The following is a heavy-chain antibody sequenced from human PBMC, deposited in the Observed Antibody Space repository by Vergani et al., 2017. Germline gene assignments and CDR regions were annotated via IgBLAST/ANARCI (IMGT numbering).Heavy chain of an antibody. CDR3: ARGRPYDFWXGREGFYYYYYMDV. V-gene: IGHV4-61*02. J-gene: IGHJ6*03. CDR1: GGSISSGSYY. D-gene: IGHD3-3*01. CDR2: IYTSGST. Sequence: QVQLQESGPGLVKPSQTLALTCTVSGGSISSGSYYWSWIRQPAGKGLEWIGRIYTSGSTNYNPSLKSRVTMSVDTSKNQFSLKLSSVTAADTAVYYCARGRPYDFWXGREGFYYYYYMDVWGKGTTVTVSS.